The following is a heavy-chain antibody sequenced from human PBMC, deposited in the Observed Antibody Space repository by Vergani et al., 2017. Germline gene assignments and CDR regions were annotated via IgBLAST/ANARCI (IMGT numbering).Heavy chain of an antibody. Sequence: QVQLQESGPGLVKPSETLSLTCAVSGYSISSGYYWGWIRQPPGKGLEWIGTIYHSESTYYNPSLKSRVTISVDTSKNQFSLQLSSVTAADTAVYYCARRLGYGSKYYFDYWGQGTLVTVSS. J-gene: IGHJ4*02. CDR3: ARRLGYGSKYYFDY. D-gene: IGHD3-22*01. CDR2: IYHSEST. V-gene: IGHV4-38-2*01. CDR1: GYSISSGYY.